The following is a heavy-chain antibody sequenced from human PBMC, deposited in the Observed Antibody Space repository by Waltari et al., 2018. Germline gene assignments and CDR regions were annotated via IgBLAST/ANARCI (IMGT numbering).Heavy chain of an antibody. J-gene: IGHJ4*02. CDR3: ARKGGRGYPYGPFYYDH. Sequence: EVQLVESGGGLVQPGGSLRLSCAASGFTFGDYWMHWVRQAPGKGLGWVSRINIDGGDISYTDSVKGRFTISRDNAKNTLFLQLNSLRADDTAVYYCARKGGRGYPYGPFYYDHWGQGTLVTVSP. D-gene: IGHD5-18*01. V-gene: IGHV3-74*01. CDR2: INIDGGDI. CDR1: GFTFGDYW.